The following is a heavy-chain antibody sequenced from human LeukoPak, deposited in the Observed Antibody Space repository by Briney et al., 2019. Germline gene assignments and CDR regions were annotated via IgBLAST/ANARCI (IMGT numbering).Heavy chain of an antibody. CDR2: ISTSGSTA. V-gene: IGHV3-48*04. Sequence: QPGGTLRLSCAASGFTFSSYGMSWVRQAPGKGLEWVSYISTSGSTAYYADSVKGRFTISRDNAKNSLYLQMNSLRAEDTAVYYCARDYYDILTGYYDYWGQGILVTVSS. J-gene: IGHJ4*02. D-gene: IGHD3-9*01. CDR3: ARDYYDILTGYYDY. CDR1: GFTFSSYG.